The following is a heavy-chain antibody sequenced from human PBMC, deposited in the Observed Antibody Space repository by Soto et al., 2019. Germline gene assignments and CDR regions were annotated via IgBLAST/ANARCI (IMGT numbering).Heavy chain of an antibody. CDR3: ARDGHGYNYWYFDL. CDR1: GDTFNKYT. V-gene: IGHV1-69*01. CDR2: IIPIYGTA. D-gene: IGHD5-12*01. Sequence: QVQLVQSGAEVKEPGSSVKVSCKVSGDTFNKYTISWVRQAPGQGLEWMAGIIPIYGTANYALKFHDRIKVTADESTATAYMELNSLTSEDTAIYYCARDGHGYNYWYFDLWGRGTLITVSS. J-gene: IGHJ2*01.